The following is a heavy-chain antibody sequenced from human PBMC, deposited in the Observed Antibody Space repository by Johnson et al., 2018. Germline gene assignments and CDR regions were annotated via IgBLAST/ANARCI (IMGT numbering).Heavy chain of an antibody. CDR2: IYYSGST. J-gene: IGHJ6*03. Sequence: QVQLQESGPGLVKPSETLSLTCTVSGGSISSYYWSWIRQPPGKGLEWIGYIYYSGSTNYNPSLKSRVTIPVDTSKNQFSLKLSSVTAADTAVYYCARDSGYDPNYYYYYYMDVWGKGTTVTVSS. V-gene: IGHV4-59*01. CDR1: GGSISSYY. D-gene: IGHD5-12*01. CDR3: ARDSGYDPNYYYYYYMDV.